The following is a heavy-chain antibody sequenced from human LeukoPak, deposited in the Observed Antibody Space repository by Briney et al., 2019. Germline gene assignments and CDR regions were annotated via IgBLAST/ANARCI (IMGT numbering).Heavy chain of an antibody. Sequence: SVKVSCMASGGTFSSYAISWVRQAPGQGLEWMGGIIPIFGTANYAQKFQGRVTITADKSTSTAYMELSSLRSGDTAVYYCARRTMVRGVRNWFDPWGQGTLVTVSS. CDR2: IIPIFGTA. CDR1: GGTFSSYA. CDR3: ARRTMVRGVRNWFDP. J-gene: IGHJ5*02. V-gene: IGHV1-69*06. D-gene: IGHD3-10*01.